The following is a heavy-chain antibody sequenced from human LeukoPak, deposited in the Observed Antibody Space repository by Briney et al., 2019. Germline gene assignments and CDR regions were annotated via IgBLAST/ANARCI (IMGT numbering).Heavy chain of an antibody. Sequence: GASVKVSCKASGYTFTGYYMHWVRQAPGQGLEWMGWINPNSGGTNYAQKFQGRVTMTRDTSTSTAYMELRSLRSDDTAVYYCARVPGPNPPDYWGQGTLVTVSS. CDR1: GYTFTGYY. CDR3: ARVPGPNPPDY. D-gene: IGHD2-8*01. J-gene: IGHJ4*02. V-gene: IGHV1-2*02. CDR2: INPNSGGT.